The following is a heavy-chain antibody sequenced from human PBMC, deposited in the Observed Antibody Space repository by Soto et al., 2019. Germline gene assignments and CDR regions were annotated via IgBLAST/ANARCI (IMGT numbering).Heavy chain of an antibody. Sequence: ASVKVSCKASGYTFTGYYMHWVRQAPGQGLEWMGWINPNSGGTNYAQKFQGWVTMTRDTSISTAYMELSRLRSEDTAVYYCERDKDRKQLGGNYYYGIDVWGQGTTVTVSS. CDR1: GYTFTGYY. D-gene: IGHD3-3*02. CDR2: INPNSGGT. CDR3: ERDKDRKQLGGNYYYGIDV. J-gene: IGHJ6*02. V-gene: IGHV1-2*04.